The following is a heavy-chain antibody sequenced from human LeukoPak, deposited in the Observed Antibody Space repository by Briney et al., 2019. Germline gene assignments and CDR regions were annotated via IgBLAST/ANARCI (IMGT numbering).Heavy chain of an antibody. CDR3: ASAPDIVGNWFDP. CDR2: IYTSGST. V-gene: IGHV4-61*02. Sequence: SETLSLTCTVSGGSISSGSYYWSWIRQPAGKGLEWIGRIYTSGSTNYNPSLKSRVTISVDTSKNQFPLKLSSVTAADTAVYYCASAPDIVGNWFDPWGQGTLVTVSS. D-gene: IGHD5-12*01. CDR1: GGSISSGSYY. J-gene: IGHJ5*02.